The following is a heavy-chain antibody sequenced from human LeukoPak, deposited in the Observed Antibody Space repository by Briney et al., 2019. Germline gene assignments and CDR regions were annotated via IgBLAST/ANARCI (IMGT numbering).Heavy chain of an antibody. D-gene: IGHD3-3*01. CDR1: GGSFSGYY. V-gene: IGHV4-59*01. Sequence: PSETLSLTCAVYGGSFSGYYWSWIRQPPGKGLEWIGYIYYSGSTNYNPSLKSRVTISVDTSKNQFSLKLSSVTAADTAVYYCARTDFWSGYRFDYWGQGTLVTVSS. J-gene: IGHJ4*02. CDR3: ARTDFWSGYRFDY. CDR2: IYYSGST.